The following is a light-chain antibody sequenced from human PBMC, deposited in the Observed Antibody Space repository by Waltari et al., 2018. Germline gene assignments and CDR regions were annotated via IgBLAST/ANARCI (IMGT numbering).Light chain of an antibody. CDR1: TSNIGSHT. CDR3: ASWDDSLNGLV. V-gene: IGLV1-44*01. J-gene: IGLJ3*02. CDR2: GNS. Sequence: QSALTQSPSASGTPGQRVTISCSGSTSNIGSHTANWYQQLPGTAPKLLIYGNSHRPSGVPDRFSGSKSGTSASLAIIVLRSEDEADYFCASWDDSLNGLVFGAGTKLTVL.